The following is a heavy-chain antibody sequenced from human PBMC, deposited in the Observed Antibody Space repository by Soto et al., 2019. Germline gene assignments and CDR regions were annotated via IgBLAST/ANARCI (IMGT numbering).Heavy chain of an antibody. CDR3: ARDRLEELLGYYYYYGMDV. Sequence: QVQLQESGPGLVKPSQTLSLTCTVSGGSISSGGYYWSWIRQHPGKGLEWIGYIYYSGSTYYNPSLKSRVTISVDTSKNQFSLKLSSVTAADTAVYYCARDRLEELLGYYYYYGMDVWGQGTTVTVSS. J-gene: IGHJ6*02. D-gene: IGHD1-26*01. V-gene: IGHV4-31*03. CDR1: GGSISSGGYY. CDR2: IYYSGST.